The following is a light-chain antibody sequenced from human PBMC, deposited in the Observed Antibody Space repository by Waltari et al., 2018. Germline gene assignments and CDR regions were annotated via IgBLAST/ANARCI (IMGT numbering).Light chain of an antibody. Sequence: DIQVTQSPSSLSASVGDRVTITCRTSQNIRNYLNWYQQKPGKAPKLLTYAASSLHSDVPSRFSGSGSGADFTLTISSLQPADYGTYYCQQGYSRVTFGQGTRLEIK. V-gene: IGKV1-39*01. J-gene: IGKJ5*01. CDR2: AAS. CDR1: QNIRNY. CDR3: QQGYSRVT.